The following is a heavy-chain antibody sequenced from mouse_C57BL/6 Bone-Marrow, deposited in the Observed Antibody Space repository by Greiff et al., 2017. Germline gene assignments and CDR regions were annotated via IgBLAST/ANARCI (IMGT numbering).Heavy chain of an antibody. CDR1: GYTFTSYW. D-gene: IGHD1-1*01. J-gene: IGHJ4*01. Sequence: VQLQQPGAELVMPGASVKLSCKASGYTFTSYWMHWVKQRPGKGLEWIGEIDPSDSYTNYNQKFKGKSTLTVDKSSSTAYMQLSSLTSEDSAVYYCARETTVAPYYDMDYWGQGTTVTVSS. CDR2: IDPSDSYT. V-gene: IGHV1-69*01. CDR3: ARETTVAPYYDMDY.